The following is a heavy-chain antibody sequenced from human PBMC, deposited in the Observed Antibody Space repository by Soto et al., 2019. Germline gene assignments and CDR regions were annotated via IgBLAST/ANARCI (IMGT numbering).Heavy chain of an antibody. V-gene: IGHV4-39*01. J-gene: IGHJ4*02. CDR2: IFYSGNT. CDR3: ARHLYSGDSSGSFGY. D-gene: IGHD6-19*01. CDR1: DDSIGRSNYF. Sequence: QLQLQESGPGLVKPSETLSLTGTVSDDSIGRSNYFWGWIRQPPGKGLEWIGNIFYSGNTHYNPSLTRRVTISVSTSNQHFALRVSSVPAADTAVYYCARHLYSGDSSGSFGYWGPGALVIVSS.